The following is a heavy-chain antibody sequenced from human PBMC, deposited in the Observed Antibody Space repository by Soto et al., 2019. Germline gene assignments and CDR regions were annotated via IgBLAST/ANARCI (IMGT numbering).Heavy chain of an antibody. Sequence: GGSLRLSCAASGFTFSSYAMSWVRQAPGKGLEWVSAISGSGGSTYYADSVKGRFTISRDNSKNTLYLQMNSLRAEDTAVYYCYYYYDSSGYYRHYFDYWGQGTLVTVSS. D-gene: IGHD3-22*01. V-gene: IGHV3-23*01. CDR2: ISGSGGST. J-gene: IGHJ4*02. CDR3: YYYYDSSGYYRHYFDY. CDR1: GFTFSSYA.